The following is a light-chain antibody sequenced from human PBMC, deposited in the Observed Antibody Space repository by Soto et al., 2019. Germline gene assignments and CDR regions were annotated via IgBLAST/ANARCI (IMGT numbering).Light chain of an antibody. CDR1: HDISTY. CDR3: QQSFDTPPIT. J-gene: IGKJ5*01. V-gene: IGKV1-39*01. CDR2: SAV. Sequence: DIPMSQSPSSLSASIGDRVTMTCRASHDISTYLNWYQQKPGKAPKLLIFSAVNLQSGVPSRFSASGSGTHFTLTISSLQPDDFATYYCQQSFDTPPITFGQGTRL.